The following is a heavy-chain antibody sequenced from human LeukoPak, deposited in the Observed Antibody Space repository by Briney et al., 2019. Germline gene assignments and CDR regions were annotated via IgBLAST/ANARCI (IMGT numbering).Heavy chain of an antibody. Sequence: GGSLRLSCAASGLNFSSRWMNWVRQAPGQGLEWVASIKEDGSEKHYVDSVKGRFTISRDNGKNSLYLQMNSLRAEDTAVYYCARDSGWWRFDFWGQGTLITVSS. J-gene: IGHJ4*02. CDR2: IKEDGSEK. D-gene: IGHD6-13*01. V-gene: IGHV3-7*03. CDR3: ARDSGWWRFDF. CDR1: GLNFSSRW.